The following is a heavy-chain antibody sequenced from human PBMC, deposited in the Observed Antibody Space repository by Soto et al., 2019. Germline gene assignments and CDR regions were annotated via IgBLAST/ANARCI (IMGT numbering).Heavy chain of an antibody. D-gene: IGHD2-8*01. V-gene: IGHV3-15*01. CDR1: GFAFSNAW. CDR2: IKSETDGETT. J-gene: IGHJ4*02. Sequence: GGSLRLSCAASGFAFSNAWMSWVRQAPGKGLEWVGRIKSETDGETTDYVAPVKGRFAISRDDSKNTLYLQMNSLKIEDTAVYYCTTDLNGGFDYWGRGTLVTVSS. CDR3: TTDLNGGFDY.